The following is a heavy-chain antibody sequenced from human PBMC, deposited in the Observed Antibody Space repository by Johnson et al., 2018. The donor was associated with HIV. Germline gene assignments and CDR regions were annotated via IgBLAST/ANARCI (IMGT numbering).Heavy chain of an antibody. CDR2: IKSDGSRT. CDR1: GFTFSSYW. J-gene: IGHJ3*02. Sequence: EVQLVESGGGVVQPGSSLRLSCAASGFTFSSYWMHSVRQAPGKGLVWVSHIKSDGSRTSYADSVKGRFTISRDNAKNTLYLQMNSLRAEDTAVYYCAREGPEAAFDIWGQGTMVTVSS. CDR3: AREGPEAAFDI. V-gene: IGHV3-74*01.